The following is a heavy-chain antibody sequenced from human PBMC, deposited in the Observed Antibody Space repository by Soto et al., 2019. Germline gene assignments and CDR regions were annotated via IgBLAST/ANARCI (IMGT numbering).Heavy chain of an antibody. J-gene: IGHJ3*02. Sequence: QVQLQESGPGLVKPSETLSLTCSVSGGSINNYYWSWIRQPPGKGLEWIGYIYYTGSTNYNSSLKSRVTISIDTSKSQFSLRLSSVTAADTAVYYCARWGAVVTAIPNAFDIWGQGIMATVSS. CDR2: IYYTGST. D-gene: IGHD2-21*02. V-gene: IGHV4-59*01. CDR3: ARWGAVVTAIPNAFDI. CDR1: GGSINNYY.